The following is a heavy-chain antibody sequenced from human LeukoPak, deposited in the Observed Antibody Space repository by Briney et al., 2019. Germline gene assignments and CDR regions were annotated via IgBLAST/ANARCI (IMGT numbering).Heavy chain of an antibody. CDR3: ARATYYDFWSGIYFDY. Sequence: PSETLSLTCTVPGGSISSYYWSWIRQPPGKGLEWIGYIYYSGSTNYNPSLKSRVTISVDTSKNQFSLKLSSVTAADTAVYYCARATYYDFWSGIYFDYWGQGTLVTVSS. CDR2: IYYSGST. D-gene: IGHD3-3*01. J-gene: IGHJ4*02. V-gene: IGHV4-59*01. CDR1: GGSISSYY.